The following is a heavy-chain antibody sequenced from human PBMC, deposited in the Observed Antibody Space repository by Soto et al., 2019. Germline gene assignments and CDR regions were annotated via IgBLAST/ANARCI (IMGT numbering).Heavy chain of an antibody. D-gene: IGHD2-8*02. J-gene: IGHJ4*02. CDR3: ARDYARGWCQF. V-gene: IGHV3-30*03. CDR1: GFDFSNSG. Sequence: QVKLVESGGGVVQPGTSLRLSCTASGFDFSNSGIQWVRQTPGKGLEWVALISFDGDKYYVDSVKGRFTISRDNPTNTVYLQMNRLRPEDTDVYYCARDYARGWCQFWGQGTLVTVSS. CDR2: ISFDGDK.